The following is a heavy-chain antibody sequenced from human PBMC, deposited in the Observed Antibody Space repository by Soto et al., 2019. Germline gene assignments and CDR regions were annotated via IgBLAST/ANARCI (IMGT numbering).Heavy chain of an antibody. CDR2: IYYSGST. J-gene: IGHJ4*02. V-gene: IGHV4-31*03. D-gene: IGHD2-8*01. CDR3: ARAVDCTNGVCYLYYFDY. Sequence: QVQLQESGPGLVKPSQTLSLTCTVSGGSSSSGGYYWSWIRQHPGKGLEWIGYIYYSGSTYYNPSLKSRVTISVDTSKNQFSLKLSSVTAADTAVYYCARAVDCTNGVCYLYYFDYWGQGTLVTVSS. CDR1: GGSSSSGGYY.